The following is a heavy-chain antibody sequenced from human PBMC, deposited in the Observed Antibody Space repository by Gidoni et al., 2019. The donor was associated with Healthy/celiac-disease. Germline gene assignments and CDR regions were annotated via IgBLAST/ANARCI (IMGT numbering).Heavy chain of an antibody. D-gene: IGHD6-19*01. CDR2: ISWNSGSI. CDR3: AKDRSGWLDAFDI. J-gene: IGHJ3*02. V-gene: IGHV3-9*01. CDR1: GFPFDDYA. Sequence: EVQMVESGGGLVQPGRSLRLSCSASGFPFDDYAMHWVRQAPGKGLEWVSGISWNSGSIGYADSVKGRFTMSRDNAKNSLYLQMNSLRAEDTAVYYCAKDRSGWLDAFDIWGQGTMVTVSS.